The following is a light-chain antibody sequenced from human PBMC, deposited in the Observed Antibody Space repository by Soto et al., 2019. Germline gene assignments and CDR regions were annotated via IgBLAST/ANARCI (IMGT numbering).Light chain of an antibody. CDR2: GAS. CDR3: QQYNNWPPPYT. J-gene: IGKJ2*01. CDR1: QSVSSN. V-gene: IGKV3-15*01. Sequence: EIVMTQSPATLSVSPGERATLSCRAGQSVSSNLAWYQQKPGQAPRLLIYGASTRATGIPARFSGSGSGTEFTLTISSPQSENFAVYYCQQYNNWPPPYTFGQGTKLEIK.